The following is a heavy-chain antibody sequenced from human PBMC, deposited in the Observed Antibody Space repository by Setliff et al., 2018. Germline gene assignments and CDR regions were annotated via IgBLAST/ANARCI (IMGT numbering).Heavy chain of an antibody. CDR1: GYTFTSYG. CDR2: ISAYNGNT. Sequence: GASVKVSCKASGYTFTSYGISWVRQAPGQGLEWMGWISAYNGNTNYAQKFQGRVTITTDESTSTAYMELSSLRSEDTAVYYCASSAMVVVVIGYNWFDPWGQGTLVTVSS. V-gene: IGHV1-18*01. CDR3: ASSAMVVVVIGYNWFDP. D-gene: IGHD3-22*01. J-gene: IGHJ5*02.